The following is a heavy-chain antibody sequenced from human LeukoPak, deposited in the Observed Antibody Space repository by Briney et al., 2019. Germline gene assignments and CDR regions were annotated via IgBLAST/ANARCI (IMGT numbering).Heavy chain of an antibody. CDR2: IHHSGSA. D-gene: IGHD3-16*01. CDR1: GDSISSNNAYY. V-gene: IGHV4-4*02. Sequence: SETLSLTCAGSGDSISSNNAYYWTWARQPPGQGLEWIGEIHHSGSAKYASSFKSRVTMSVDKSRNQISLELNSVTAADTAVYYCGRGTGYVWETWGQGTLVTVSS. J-gene: IGHJ4*02. CDR3: GRGTGYVWET.